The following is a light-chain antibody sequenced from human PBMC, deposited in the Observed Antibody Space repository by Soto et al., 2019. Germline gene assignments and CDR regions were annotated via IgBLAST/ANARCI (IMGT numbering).Light chain of an antibody. J-gene: IGLJ1*01. CDR1: SSDVGGYNY. V-gene: IGLV2-14*01. Sequence: QSALTQPASVSGSPGQSITISCTGTSSDVGGYNYVSWYQQHPGKAPKVIIYEVSNRPSGVSNRFSGSKSGNTASLTISGLQAEDEADYYCCSYTTTSARVFGTGTKLTVL. CDR3: CSYTTTSARV. CDR2: EVS.